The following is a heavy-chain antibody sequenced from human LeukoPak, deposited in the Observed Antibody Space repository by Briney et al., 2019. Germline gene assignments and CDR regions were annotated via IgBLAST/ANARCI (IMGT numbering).Heavy chain of an antibody. CDR3: AKWYYDILTGYWGYFDH. V-gene: IGHV3-23*01. CDR2: ISGSGGST. J-gene: IGHJ4*02. CDR1: GFRFKSYA. Sequence: PGGSLRLSCAASGFRFKSYAMSWVRQAPGQGLEWVSAISGSGGSTYYADSVKGRFTISRDNAKNTLYLQMNSLRAEDTAVYYCAKWYYDILTGYWGYFDHWGQGTLVTVSS. D-gene: IGHD3-9*01.